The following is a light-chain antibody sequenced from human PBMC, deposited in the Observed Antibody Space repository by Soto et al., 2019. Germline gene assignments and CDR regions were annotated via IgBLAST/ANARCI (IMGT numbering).Light chain of an antibody. CDR1: QSISSY. CDR2: AAS. J-gene: IGKJ1*01. Sequence: DIQLTQSPSSLSASVGERVTITCGASQSISSYLNWYQQKPGKAPKLLIYAASSLQSGVPSRFSGSGSGTDFTLTISSLQPEDFATYYCQQSYSTPVTFGQGTKVDI. CDR3: QQSYSTPVT. V-gene: IGKV1-39*01.